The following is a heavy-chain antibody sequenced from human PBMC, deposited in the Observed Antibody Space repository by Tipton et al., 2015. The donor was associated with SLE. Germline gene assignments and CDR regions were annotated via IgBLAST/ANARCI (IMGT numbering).Heavy chain of an antibody. V-gene: IGHV4-39*07. CDR3: ARYAAGTEFDY. Sequence: TLSLTCTVSGGSISSSSYYWGWIRQPPGKGLEWIGSIYHSGSTYYNPSLKSRVTISVDTSKNQFSLKLSSVTAADTAVYYCARYAAGTEFDYWGQGTLVTVSS. CDR1: GGSISSSSYY. J-gene: IGHJ4*02. CDR2: IYHSGST. D-gene: IGHD6-13*01.